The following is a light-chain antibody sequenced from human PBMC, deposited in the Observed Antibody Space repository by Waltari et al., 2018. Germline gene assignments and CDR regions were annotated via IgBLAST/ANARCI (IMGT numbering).Light chain of an antibody. CDR1: SRDVGGYNF. CDR3: CSYTRSGSLV. CDR2: DVG. J-gene: IGLJ2*01. V-gene: IGLV2-14*03. Sequence: QSALTQPASVSGSPGQSISISCTGTSRDVGGYNFVSGYQRLPGKAPRLIIYDVGNRPSWVSDRFSGSKSGSTAALIISGLQADDEADYYCCSYTRSGSLVFGGGTKLTVL.